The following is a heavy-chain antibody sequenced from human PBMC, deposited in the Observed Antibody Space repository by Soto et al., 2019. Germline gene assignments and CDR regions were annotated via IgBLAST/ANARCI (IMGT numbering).Heavy chain of an antibody. CDR2: ISWNSGSI. CDR1: GFTFDDYA. J-gene: IGHJ6*02. D-gene: IGHD2-2*01. Sequence: TGGSLRLSCAASGFTFDDYAMHWVRQAPGKGLEWVSGISWNSGSIGYADSVKGRFTISRDNAKNSLYLQMNSLRAEDTALYYCAKDYERLVPAAGYYYVLDFWGQGSSVTVSS. V-gene: IGHV3-9*01. CDR3: AKDYERLVPAAGYYYVLDF.